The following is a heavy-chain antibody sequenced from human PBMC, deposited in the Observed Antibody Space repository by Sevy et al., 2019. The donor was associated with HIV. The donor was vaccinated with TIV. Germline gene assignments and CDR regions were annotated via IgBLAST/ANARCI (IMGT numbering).Heavy chain of an antibody. CDR2: IRSKANSYAT. D-gene: IGHD4-17*01. CDR3: TRRRLTTVTTPSYGMDV. Sequence: GGSLRLSCAASGFTFSGSAMHWVRQASGKGLEWVGRIRSKANSYATAYAASVKGRFPISRDDSKNTAYLQMNSLKTEDTAVYYCTRRRLTTVTTPSYGMDVWGQGTTVTVSS. J-gene: IGHJ6*02. V-gene: IGHV3-73*01. CDR1: GFTFSGSA.